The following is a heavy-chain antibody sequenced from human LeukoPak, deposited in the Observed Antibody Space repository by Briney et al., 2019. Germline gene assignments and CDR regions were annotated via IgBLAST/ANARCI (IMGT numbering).Heavy chain of an antibody. CDR1: GGSISSSSYY. D-gene: IGHD3-22*01. CDR2: IYYSGST. CDR3: ARGSGYWRGHNWFDP. V-gene: IGHV4-39*07. Sequence: SETLSLTCTVSGGSISSSSYYWGWIRQPPGKGLEWIGSIYYSGSTYYNPSLKSRVTISVDTSKNQFSLKLSSVTAADTAVYYCARGSGYWRGHNWFDPWGQGTLVTVSS. J-gene: IGHJ5*02.